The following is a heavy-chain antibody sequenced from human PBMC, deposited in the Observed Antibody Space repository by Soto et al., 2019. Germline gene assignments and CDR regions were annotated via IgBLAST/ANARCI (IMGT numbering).Heavy chain of an antibody. CDR2: ISGSGGST. D-gene: IGHD1-26*01. J-gene: IGHJ4*02. CDR1: GFTFSSYA. CDR3: ARRGSGSYYDY. V-gene: IGHV3-23*01. Sequence: EVQLLEYGGGLVQPGGSLRLSCAASGFTFSSYAMRWVRQAPVKGLEWVSAISGSGGSTYCADSVKGRFTISRDNFKNTLYLQMNSLRAEDTAVYYCARRGSGSYYDYWGQGTLVTVSS.